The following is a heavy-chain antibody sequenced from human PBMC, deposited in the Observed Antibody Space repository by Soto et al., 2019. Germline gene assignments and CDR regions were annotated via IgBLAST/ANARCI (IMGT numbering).Heavy chain of an antibody. J-gene: IGHJ5*02. CDR3: AKGQDCSGGSCYSFYLWFDP. CDR1: GFTFGSYA. V-gene: IGHV3-23*01. CDR2: ISGSGGST. D-gene: IGHD2-15*01. Sequence: GGSLKLSCADSGFTFGSYAMTWVRQAPGKGLEWVSTISGSGGSTYYADSVKGRFTISRDNSKNTLYLQMNSLRAEDTAVYYCAKGQDCSGGSCYSFYLWFDPWGQGTLVTVSS.